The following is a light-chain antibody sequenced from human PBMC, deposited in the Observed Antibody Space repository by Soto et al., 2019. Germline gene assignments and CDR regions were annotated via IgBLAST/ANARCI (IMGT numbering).Light chain of an antibody. CDR1: QSVSSSC. V-gene: IGKV3-20*01. CDR3: QQYGSSPV. CDR2: DAS. Sequence: EIVLTQSPGTLSLSPGERATLSCRASQSVSSSCLAWYQQKPGQAPRLLIYDASSRATGIPDRFSGSGSGTDFTLTISRLEPEDFAVYYCQQYGSSPVFGQGTRLEIK. J-gene: IGKJ5*01.